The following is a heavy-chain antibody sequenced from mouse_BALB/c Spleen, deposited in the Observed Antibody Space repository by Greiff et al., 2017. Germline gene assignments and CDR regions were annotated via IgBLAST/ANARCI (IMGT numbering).Heavy chain of an antibody. CDR2: ISSGSSTI. J-gene: IGHJ4*01. D-gene: IGHD1-2*01. Sequence: EVHLVESGGGLVQPGGSRKLSCAASGFTFSSFGMHWVRQAPEKGLEWVAYISSGSSTIYYADTVKGRFTISRDNPKNTLFLQMTSLRSEDTAMYYCARCYYGYVFYAMDYWGQGTSVTVSS. CDR1: GFTFSSFG. V-gene: IGHV5-17*02. CDR3: ARCYYGYVFYAMDY.